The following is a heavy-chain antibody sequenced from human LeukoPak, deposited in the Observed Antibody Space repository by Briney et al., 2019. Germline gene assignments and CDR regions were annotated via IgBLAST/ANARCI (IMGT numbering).Heavy chain of an antibody. CDR2: IYPGDSDT. CDR3: ARLKPTSSSWSPFDY. J-gene: IGHJ4*02. V-gene: IGHV5-51*01. Sequence: GASLKISCKGSGYSFTSYWIGWVRQMPGKGLEWMGIIYPGDSDTRYSPSFQAQVTISADKSISTAYLQWSSLKASGTAMYYCARLKPTSSSWSPFDYWGQGTLVTVSS. CDR1: GYSFTSYW. D-gene: IGHD6-13*01.